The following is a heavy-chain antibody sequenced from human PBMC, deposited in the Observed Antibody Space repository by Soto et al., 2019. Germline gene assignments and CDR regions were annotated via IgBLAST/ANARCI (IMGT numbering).Heavy chain of an antibody. D-gene: IGHD3-3*01. V-gene: IGHV4-39*01. Sequence: SETLSLTCTVSGGSIGSSTYYWAWIRQPPGKGLEWIGSIYYSGSTFYNPSLKSRVTISVDTSKNQFSLKLSSVTAADTAVYYCARVYDFWSGGNWFDPWGQVTMVTVSS. CDR2: IYYSGST. J-gene: IGHJ5*02. CDR1: GGSIGSSTYY. CDR3: ARVYDFWSGGNWFDP.